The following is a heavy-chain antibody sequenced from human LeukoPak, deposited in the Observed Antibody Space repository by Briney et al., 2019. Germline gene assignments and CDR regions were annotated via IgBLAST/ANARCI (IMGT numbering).Heavy chain of an antibody. CDR1: GFTFDDYA. CDR2: ISWNSGSI. D-gene: IGHD3-16*01. V-gene: IGHV3-9*01. Sequence: PGRSLRLSCAASGFTFDDYAMHWVRQAPGKGLEWVSGISWNSGSIGYADSVKGRFTISRDNAKNSLYLQMNSLRAEDTALYYCAKDNTIDPPPWGHSSFDYWGQGTLVTVSS. J-gene: IGHJ4*02. CDR3: AKDNTIDPPPWGHSSFDY.